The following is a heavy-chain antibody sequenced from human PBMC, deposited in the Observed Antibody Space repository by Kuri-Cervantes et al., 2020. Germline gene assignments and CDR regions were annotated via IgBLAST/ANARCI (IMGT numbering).Heavy chain of an antibody. D-gene: IGHD7-27*01. CDR1: GFTFSRYW. Sequence: GGSLRLSCAASGFTFSRYWMHWVRQAPGKGLVWVSRIDSDGSSTRCADSVKGRFTISRDNAKNTLYLQMNSLRAEDTAVYYCARVQLGMSGWFDPWGQGTLVTVSS. CDR2: IDSDGSST. V-gene: IGHV3-74*01. J-gene: IGHJ5*02. CDR3: ARVQLGMSGWFDP.